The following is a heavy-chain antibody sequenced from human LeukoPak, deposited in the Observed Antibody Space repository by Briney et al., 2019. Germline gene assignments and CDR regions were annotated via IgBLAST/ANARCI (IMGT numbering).Heavy chain of an antibody. V-gene: IGHV3-43D*03. CDR3: AKAYSSGWYCLDY. J-gene: IGHJ4*02. CDR1: GFTFDDYA. CDR2: ISWDGGST. Sequence: GGSLRLSCAASGFTFDDYAMHWVRQAPGKGLEWVSLISWDGGSTYYADSVKGRFTISRDSSKNSLYLQMNSLRAEDTALYYCAKAYSSGWYCLDYWGQGTLVTVSS. D-gene: IGHD6-19*01.